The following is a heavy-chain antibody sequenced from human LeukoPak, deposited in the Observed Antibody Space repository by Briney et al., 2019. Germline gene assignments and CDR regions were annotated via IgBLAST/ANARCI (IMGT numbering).Heavy chain of an antibody. CDR2: ISPSDGTT. V-gene: IGHV1-46*01. J-gene: IGHJ4*02. CDR1: GYTFTGYW. Sequence: ASVKVSCKAFGYTFTGYWMHWVRQAPGQGPEWMGVISPSDGTTNYAQKFQGRVTMTRDMSTTTVYVELSSLKSDDTAVYYCARGGHTYSYFPKPWDYWGQGTLVTVSS. D-gene: IGHD5-18*01. CDR3: ARGGHTYSYFPKPWDY.